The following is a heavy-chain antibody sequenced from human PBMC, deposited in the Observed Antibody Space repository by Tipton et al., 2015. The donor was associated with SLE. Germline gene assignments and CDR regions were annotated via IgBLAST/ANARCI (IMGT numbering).Heavy chain of an antibody. D-gene: IGHD3-3*01. Sequence: GSLRLSCATSGFTFSSYGMHWVRQAPGKGLEWVAYIRYDGNHKYYADSVKGRFTISRDNSKNTLYLQMNSLRVDDASMYYCAGYDFWSGSDDSWGQGTLVTVSS. CDR1: GFTFSSYG. V-gene: IGHV3-30*02. CDR3: AGYDFWSGSDDS. CDR2: IRYDGNHK. J-gene: IGHJ4*02.